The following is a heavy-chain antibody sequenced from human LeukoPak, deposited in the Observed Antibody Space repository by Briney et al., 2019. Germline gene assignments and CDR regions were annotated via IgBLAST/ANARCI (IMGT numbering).Heavy chain of an antibody. CDR1: GFTFSSYS. Sequence: GRSLRLPCAASGFTFSSYSMNWDRQAPGKGLEWVSSISSSSSYIYYADSVKGRFTISRDNAKTSLYLQMNSLRAEDTAVYYCARGYCSSTSCHTRGYYYYGMDVWGQGTTVTVSS. CDR2: ISSSSSYI. V-gene: IGHV3-21*01. CDR3: ARGYCSSTSCHTRGYYYYGMDV. J-gene: IGHJ6*02. D-gene: IGHD2-2*02.